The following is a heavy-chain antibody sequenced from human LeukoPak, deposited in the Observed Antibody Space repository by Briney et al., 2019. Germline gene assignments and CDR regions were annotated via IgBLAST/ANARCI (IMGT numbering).Heavy chain of an antibody. D-gene: IGHD4-17*01. CDR1: GFTFSSYA. J-gene: IGHJ4*02. Sequence: GRSLRLSCAASGFTFSSYAMHWVRQAPGKGLEWVAVISYDGSNKYYADSVKGRFTISRDNSKNTLYLQMNSLRAEDTAVYYCARDLNDYGDYSGDYWGQGTLVTVSS. CDR2: ISYDGSNK. V-gene: IGHV3-30*04. CDR3: ARDLNDYGDYSGDY.